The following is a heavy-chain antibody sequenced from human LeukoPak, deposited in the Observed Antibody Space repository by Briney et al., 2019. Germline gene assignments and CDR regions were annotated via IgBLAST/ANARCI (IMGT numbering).Heavy chain of an antibody. Sequence: SETLSLTCTVSGGSISSYYWSWIRQPPGKGLEWIGYISYSGNTNYNSSLKSRVTISVDVSKNQFSLRLSSMTAADTAVYHCARLILSGSYLYYFDYWGQGTLVTVSS. CDR3: ARLILSGSYLYYFDY. CDR2: ISYSGNT. D-gene: IGHD1-26*01. V-gene: IGHV4-59*08. CDR1: GGSISSYY. J-gene: IGHJ4*02.